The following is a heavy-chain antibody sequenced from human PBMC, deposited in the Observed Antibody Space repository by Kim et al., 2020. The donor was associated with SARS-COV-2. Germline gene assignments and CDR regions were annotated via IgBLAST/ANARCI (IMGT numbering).Heavy chain of an antibody. D-gene: IGHD6-13*01. Sequence: GGSLRLSCAASGFTFSSSAMTWVRQAPGKGLEWVSAISGISGGTYYADSVKGRFAISRDSSKNTLYLQMNSLSADDTAVYYCAKGGSWCDYWGQGTLVTV. CDR1: GFTFSSSA. V-gene: IGHV3-23*01. CDR3: AKGGSWCDY. J-gene: IGHJ4*02. CDR2: ISGISGGT.